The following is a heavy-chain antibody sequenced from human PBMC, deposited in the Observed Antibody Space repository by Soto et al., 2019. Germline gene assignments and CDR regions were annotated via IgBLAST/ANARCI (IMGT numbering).Heavy chain of an antibody. CDR2: INHSGST. Sequence: QVQLQQWGAGLLKPSETLSLTCAVYGGSFSGYYWSWIRQPPVKGLERIREINHSGSTNYNPSLKGRVTISVDTSKHQFSRKLSSVAAADTAVYYCARGVGTYNWKNKGWFDPWGQGTLVTVSS. V-gene: IGHV4-34*01. CDR3: ARGVGTYNWKNKGWFDP. CDR1: GGSFSGYY. J-gene: IGHJ5*02. D-gene: IGHD1-20*01.